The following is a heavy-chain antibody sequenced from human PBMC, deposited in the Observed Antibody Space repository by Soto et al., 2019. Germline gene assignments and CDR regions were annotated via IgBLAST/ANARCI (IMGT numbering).Heavy chain of an antibody. V-gene: IGHV3-30*18. CDR2: ISYDGSNK. D-gene: IGHD3-22*01. J-gene: IGHJ6*02. CDR1: GFTFSSYG. CDR3: AKITTPSPTAYYYYGMDV. Sequence: PGGSLRLSCAASGFTFSSYGMHWVRQAPGKGLEWVAVISYDGSNKYYADSVKGRFTISRDNSKNTLYLQMNSLRAEDTAVYYCAKITTPSPTAYYYYGMDVWGQGTAVTVSS.